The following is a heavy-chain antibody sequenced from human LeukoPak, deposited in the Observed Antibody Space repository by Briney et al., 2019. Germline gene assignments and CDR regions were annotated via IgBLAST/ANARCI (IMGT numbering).Heavy chain of an antibody. CDR2: IRSSSRYI. D-gene: IGHD3-22*01. J-gene: IGHJ4*02. Sequence: GGSLRLSCAASRFTFSSYSMNWVRQAPGKGREWASSIRSSSRYIYYADSVKGRFTISRDNAKNSLYLRMNSLRAADTAVYYCARDAHYYDSSGITPFDYWGQGTLVTVSS. V-gene: IGHV3-21*01. CDR3: ARDAHYYDSSGITPFDY. CDR1: RFTFSSYS.